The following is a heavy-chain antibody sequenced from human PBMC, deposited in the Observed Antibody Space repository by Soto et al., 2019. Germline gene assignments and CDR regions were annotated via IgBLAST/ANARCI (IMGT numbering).Heavy chain of an antibody. CDR2: IYYSGST. D-gene: IGHD3-3*01. CDR1: GGSISSSSYY. V-gene: IGHV4-39*01. J-gene: IGHJ5*02. CDR3: ARHNTLGPYYDFWSGYQNWFDP. Sequence: SETLSLTCTVSGGSISSSSYYWGWIRQPPGKGLEWIGSIYYSGSTYYNPSLKSRVTISVDTSKNQFSLKLSSVTAADTAVYYCARHNTLGPYYDFWSGYQNWFDPWGQGTLVTVSS.